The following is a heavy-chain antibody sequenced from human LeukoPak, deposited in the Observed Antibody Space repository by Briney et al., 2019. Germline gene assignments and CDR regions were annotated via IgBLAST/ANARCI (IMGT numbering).Heavy chain of an antibody. CDR3: ARDPGYDYGYDY. CDR1: GFTVSDNY. V-gene: IGHV3-66*01. CDR2: IYSDGST. Sequence: GGSLRLSCAASGFTVSDNYMSWVRQAPGKGLEWVSVIYSDGSTYYADSVKVRFTISRDNSKNTVYLQMNSLRAEDTAVYYCARDPGYDYGYDYWGQGTLVTVSS. J-gene: IGHJ4*02. D-gene: IGHD5-18*01.